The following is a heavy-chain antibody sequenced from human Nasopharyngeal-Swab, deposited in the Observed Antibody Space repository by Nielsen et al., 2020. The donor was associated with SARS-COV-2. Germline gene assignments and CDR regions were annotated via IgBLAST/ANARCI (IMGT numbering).Heavy chain of an antibody. CDR1: GFIFSDYA. CDR2: IGTSGDT. D-gene: IGHD2-15*01. V-gene: IGHV3-23*01. CDR3: AKKRPGITPFPS. J-gene: IGHJ5*02. Sequence: GESLKISCAASGFIFSDYAMNWGRQAPGKGLEWVSAIGTSGDTYGADSVKGRFTISRDNSKNTLYLQMNSLRVEDTALYYCAKKRPGITPFPSWGQGTLVTVSS.